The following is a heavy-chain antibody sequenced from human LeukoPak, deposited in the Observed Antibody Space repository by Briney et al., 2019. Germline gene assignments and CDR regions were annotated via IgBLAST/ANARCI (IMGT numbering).Heavy chain of an antibody. D-gene: IGHD2-15*01. J-gene: IGHJ3*02. CDR3: ARGLYCSGGSCYSAAFDI. V-gene: IGHV1-8*02. CDR2: MNPNSGNT. Sequence: ASVKVSCKASGGTFSSYAISWVRQATGQGLEWMGWMNPNSGNTGYAQKFQGRVTMTRNTSISTAYMELSSLRSEDTAVYYCARGLYCSGGSCYSAAFDIRGQGTMVTVSS. CDR1: GGTFSSYA.